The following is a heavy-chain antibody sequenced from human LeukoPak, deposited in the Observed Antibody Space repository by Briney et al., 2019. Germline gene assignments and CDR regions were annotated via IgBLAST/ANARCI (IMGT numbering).Heavy chain of an antibody. J-gene: IGHJ1*01. CDR3: ARVTYYDSSGYPEYFHH. V-gene: IGHV1-69*04. CDR2: IIPILGIA. Sequence: SVKVSCKASGGTFSSYAISWVRQAPGQGLEWMGRIIPILGIANYAQKFQGRVTITADKSTSTAYMELSSLRSEDTAMYYCARVTYYDSSGYPEYFHHWGQGTLVTVSS. CDR1: GGTFSSYA. D-gene: IGHD3-22*01.